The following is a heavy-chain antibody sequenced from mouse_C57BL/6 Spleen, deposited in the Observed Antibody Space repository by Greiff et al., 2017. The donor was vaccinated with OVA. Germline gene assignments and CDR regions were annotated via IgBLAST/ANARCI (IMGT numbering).Heavy chain of an antibody. V-gene: IGHV1-22*01. D-gene: IGHD2-1*01. CDR1: GYTFTDYN. Sequence: PGASVQLSCKASGYTFTDYNMHWVKQSHGKSLECLGSLNPNHGGTSYNQKFKGKATLTVNKSSSTAYMELRSLTSEDSAVYYCAEAYGNYPAWFAYWGQGTLVTVSA. CDR3: AEAYGNYPAWFAY. CDR2: LNPNHGGT. J-gene: IGHJ3*01.